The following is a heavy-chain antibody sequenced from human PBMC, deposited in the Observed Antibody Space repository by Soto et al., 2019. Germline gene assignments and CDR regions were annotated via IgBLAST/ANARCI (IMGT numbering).Heavy chain of an antibody. D-gene: IGHD4-17*01. CDR3: ARDHRWGYEYGDYGDS. Sequence: EVQLVESGGGVVRPGGSLRLACAVSGFSLDEYGMSWVRQAPGKGLEWVSGMHRNGASTGYADSVKGRFTISRGDAKNSLYLQMNSLRAEDTAFYYCARDHRWGYEYGDYGDSWGHGTLVTVSS. V-gene: IGHV3-20*04. CDR1: GFSLDEYG. CDR2: MHRNGAST. J-gene: IGHJ5*01.